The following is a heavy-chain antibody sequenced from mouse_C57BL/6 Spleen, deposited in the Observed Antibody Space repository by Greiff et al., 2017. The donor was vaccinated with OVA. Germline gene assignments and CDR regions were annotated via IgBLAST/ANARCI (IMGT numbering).Heavy chain of an antibody. J-gene: IGHJ4*01. Sequence: ESGPGLVKPSQSLSLTCSVTGYSITSGYYWNWIRQFPGNKLEWMGYISYDGSNNYNPSLKNRISITRDTSKNQFFLKLNSVTTEDTATYYCAREDSPYYAMDYWGQGTSVTVSS. CDR1: GYSITSGYY. D-gene: IGHD3-3*01. CDR3: AREDSPYYAMDY. V-gene: IGHV3-6*01. CDR2: ISYDGSN.